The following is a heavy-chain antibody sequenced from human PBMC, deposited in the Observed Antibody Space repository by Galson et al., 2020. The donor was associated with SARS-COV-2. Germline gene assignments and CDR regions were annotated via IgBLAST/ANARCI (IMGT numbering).Heavy chain of an antibody. CDR3: ARDIWHNTGWYFDY. D-gene: IGHD6-19*01. CDR1: GFTFSTYG. Sequence: TGGSLRLSCAVSGFTFSTYGMHWVRQAPGKGLEWVALIWFDGTNKYYADSVKGRFTISRDNSKNTLYLEMNSLRAEDTAVYYCARDIWHNTGWYFDYWGQGTLVTVSS. V-gene: IGHV3-33*01. J-gene: IGHJ4*02. CDR2: IWFDGTNK.